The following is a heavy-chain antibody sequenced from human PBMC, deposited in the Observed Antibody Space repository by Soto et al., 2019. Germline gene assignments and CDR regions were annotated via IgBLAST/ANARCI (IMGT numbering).Heavy chain of an antibody. CDR1: GFTFSGDA. D-gene: IGHD3-10*02. CDR2: ISTTSTYI. CDR3: TRDYVMDV. V-gene: IGHV3-21*01. Sequence: GGSLRLSCAASGFTFSGDAMNWVRQSPGKGLEWVSSISTTSTYIYYADSVKGRFTVSRDNANNSLHLQMNDLRAEDTAVYYCTRDYVMDVWGQGTTVTVSS. J-gene: IGHJ6*02.